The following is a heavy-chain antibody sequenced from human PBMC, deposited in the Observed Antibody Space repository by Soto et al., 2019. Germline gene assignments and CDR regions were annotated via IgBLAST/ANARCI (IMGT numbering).Heavy chain of an antibody. J-gene: IGHJ5*02. CDR3: ARGASRHDSSCYHWFDP. D-gene: IGHD3-22*01. CDR2: IIPIFGTA. Sequence: QVQLVQSGAEVKKPGSSVKVSCKASGGTFSSYAISWVRQAPGQGLAWMGGIIPIFGTANYAQKFQGRVTITADESTSTAYMELSSLRSEDTAVYYCARGASRHDSSCYHWFDPWGQGTLVTVSS. CDR1: GGTFSSYA. V-gene: IGHV1-69*01.